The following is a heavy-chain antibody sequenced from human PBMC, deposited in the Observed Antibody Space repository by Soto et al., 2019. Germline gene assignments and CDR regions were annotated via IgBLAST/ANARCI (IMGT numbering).Heavy chain of an antibody. D-gene: IGHD3-3*01. V-gene: IGHV1-3*01. CDR3: ARDQRRDYDFWSGYSQGFDY. CDR1: GYTFTLYA. Sequence: ASVKFCCKASGYTFTLYAMHWVRQAPGQRLEWMGWINAANGNTKSSQKFQGRVTFTRDTSASTGYMELSTLNSADTAVYYCARDQRRDYDFWSGYSQGFDYWGQGTPVTV. J-gene: IGHJ4*02. CDR2: INAANGNT.